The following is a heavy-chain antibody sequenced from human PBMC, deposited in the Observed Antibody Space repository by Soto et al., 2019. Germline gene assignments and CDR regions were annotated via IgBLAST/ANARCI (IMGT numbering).Heavy chain of an antibody. CDR3: ARETYNTWPFDY. D-gene: IGHD1-20*01. CDR1: GFTLSSYA. CDR2: IAYDGSNK. V-gene: IGHV3-30-3*01. J-gene: IGHJ4*02. Sequence: PGGSLRLSCAASGFTLSSYAMHWVRQAPGKGLEWVALIAYDGSNKYYADSVKCRFTIARDNSKNTLYLQMDSLRVDDTAVYYCARETYNTWPFDYWGQGTLFTVSS.